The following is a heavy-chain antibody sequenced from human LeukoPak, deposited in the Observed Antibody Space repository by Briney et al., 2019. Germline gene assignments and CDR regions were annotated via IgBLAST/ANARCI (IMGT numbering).Heavy chain of an antibody. CDR1: GFTFSSYD. CDR3: AALGGSIY. D-gene: IGHD1-26*01. Sequence: GGSLGLPCPAPGFTFSSYDVHWVRQATGRGLEWVSAMGTAGDTYYAGSVKGRFTISREDAKNSFYLQMNSLRAGDTAVYYCAALGGSIYWGQGTVVAVSS. V-gene: IGHV3-13*01. J-gene: IGHJ4*02. CDR2: MGTAGDT.